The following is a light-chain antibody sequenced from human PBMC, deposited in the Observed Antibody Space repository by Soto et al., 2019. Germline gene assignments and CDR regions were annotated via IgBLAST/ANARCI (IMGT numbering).Light chain of an antibody. V-gene: IGKV3-15*01. CDR2: GAS. J-gene: IGKJ1*01. CDR3: QHYNNWPPWT. CDR1: QSVTSN. Sequence: EIVLTQSPGTLSLSPEERATLSCRGSQSVTSNLAWYQQKPGQAPRLLIYGASTRATGIPAKFCGSGSGTEFTLTITSLQSEHFALYYCQHYNNWPPWTFGQGTKVDIK.